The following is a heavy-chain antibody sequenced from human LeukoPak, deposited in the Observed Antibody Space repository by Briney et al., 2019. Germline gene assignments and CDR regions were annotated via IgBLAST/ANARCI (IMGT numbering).Heavy chain of an antibody. J-gene: IGHJ3*01. CDR3: AKDRGGGSQLGDAYDV. CDR2: ISYSSETI. Sequence: GGSLRLSCAASGFPFDEHAMHWVRQAPGKGLEWVSGISYSSETIGYVDSVKGRFTISRDNVRKSLCLQMNSLRIEDTALYYCAKDRGGGSQLGDAYDVWGQGTMVSVSS. V-gene: IGHV3-9*01. D-gene: IGHD5-24*01. CDR1: GFPFDEHA.